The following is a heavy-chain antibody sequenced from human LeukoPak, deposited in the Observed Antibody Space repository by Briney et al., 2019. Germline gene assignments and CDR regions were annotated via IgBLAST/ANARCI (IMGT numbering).Heavy chain of an antibody. D-gene: IGHD2-8*01. V-gene: IGHV4-34*01. CDR1: GGSFSGYY. J-gene: IGHJ4*02. Sequence: KSSETLSLTCAVYGGSFSGYYWSWIRQPPGKGLEWIGEINHSGSTNYNPSLKSRVTISVDTSKNQFSLKLSSVTAADTAVYYCARGDCTNGVCYHFDYWGQGTLVTVPS. CDR2: INHSGST. CDR3: ARGDCTNGVCYHFDY.